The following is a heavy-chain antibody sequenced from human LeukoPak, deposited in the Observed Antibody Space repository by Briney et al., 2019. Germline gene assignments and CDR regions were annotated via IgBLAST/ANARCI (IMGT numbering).Heavy chain of an antibody. CDR2: IIPISGSA. CDR1: GGTFSKYA. J-gene: IGHJ4*02. CDR3: ARTAYSSSWGLYYFDY. D-gene: IGHD6-13*01. Sequence: ASVKVSCKASGGTFSKYAISWVRQAPGQGLEWMGGIIPISGSANYAQRFQGRVTITADKSTSTAYMELSSLRSEDTTVYYCARTAYSSSWGLYYFDYWGQGTLVTVSS. V-gene: IGHV1-69*06.